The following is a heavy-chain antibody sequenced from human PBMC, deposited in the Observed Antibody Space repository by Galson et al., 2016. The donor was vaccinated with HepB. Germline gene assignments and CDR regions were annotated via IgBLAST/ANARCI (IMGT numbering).Heavy chain of an antibody. CDR3: AKMGVRPRSYYMDV. Sequence: SLRLSCAASGFTFSAFGMHWVRQAPGKGLEWVAFISYDASNEYYADSVKGRFTVSRDNSKKTLYLQMYSLRSEDTAVYYCAKMGVRPRSYYMDVWGKGTTVTVSS. CDR1: GFTFSAFG. D-gene: IGHD1-26*01. J-gene: IGHJ6*03. V-gene: IGHV3-30*18. CDR2: ISYDASNE.